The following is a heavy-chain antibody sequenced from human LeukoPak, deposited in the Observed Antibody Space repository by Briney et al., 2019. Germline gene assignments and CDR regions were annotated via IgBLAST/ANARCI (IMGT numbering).Heavy chain of an antibody. CDR3: ARDRAIFGVAADAFDI. V-gene: IGHV3-48*03. D-gene: IGHD3-3*01. Sequence: PGGSLRLSCAASGFTFSTFEMNWVRQAPGKGLEWVSYISSSGLTIYYPDSMKGRFTISRDNAKNSLYLQMNSPRAEDTAVYYCARDRAIFGVAADAFDIWGQGTMVTVSS. CDR1: GFTFSTFE. J-gene: IGHJ3*02. CDR2: ISSSGLTI.